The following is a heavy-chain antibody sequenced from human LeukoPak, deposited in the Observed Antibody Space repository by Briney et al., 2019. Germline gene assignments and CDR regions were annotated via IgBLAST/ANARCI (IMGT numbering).Heavy chain of an antibody. CDR3: ARGKVDSSGYFTNRLYYFDY. V-gene: IGHV1-69*13. Sequence: SVKVSCTASGGTFSSYAISWVRQAPGQGLEWMGGIIPIFGTANYAQKFQGRVTVTADESTSTAYMELSSLRSEDTAVYYCARGKVDSSGYFTNRLYYFDYWGQGTLVTVSS. CDR1: GGTFSSYA. CDR2: IIPIFGTA. J-gene: IGHJ4*02. D-gene: IGHD3-22*01.